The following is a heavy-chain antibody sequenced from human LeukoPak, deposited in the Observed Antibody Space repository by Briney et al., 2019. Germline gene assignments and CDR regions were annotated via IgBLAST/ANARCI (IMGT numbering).Heavy chain of an antibody. V-gene: IGHV4-39*07. J-gene: IGHJ4*02. CDR2: IYYSGST. CDR3: ASRSVSLRGFFDY. Sequence: SETLSLTCTVSGGSISSSSYYWGWIRQPPGKGLEWIGSIYYSGSTYYNPSLKSRVAISVDTSKNQFSLKLSSVTAADTAVYYCASRSVSLRGFFDYWGQGTLVTVSS. D-gene: IGHD2-15*01. CDR1: GGSISSSSYY.